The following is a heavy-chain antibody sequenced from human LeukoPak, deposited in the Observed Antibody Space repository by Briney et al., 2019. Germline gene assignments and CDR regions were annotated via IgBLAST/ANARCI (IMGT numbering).Heavy chain of an antibody. Sequence: SETLSLTCTVSGGSISSCSYYWGWIRQPPGKGLEWIGSIYYSGSTYYNPALKSRVTISVDTSKEQFSLRLSSVTAADTAVYYCARHQGYGSGSYQDLDNWGQGTLVTVSS. J-gene: IGHJ4*02. CDR3: ARHQGYGSGSYQDLDN. CDR1: GGSISSCSYY. V-gene: IGHV4-39*01. CDR2: IYYSGST. D-gene: IGHD3-10*01.